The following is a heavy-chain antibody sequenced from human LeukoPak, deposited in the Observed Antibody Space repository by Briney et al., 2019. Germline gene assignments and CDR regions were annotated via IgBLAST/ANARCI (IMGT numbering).Heavy chain of an antibody. Sequence: GASVKVSCKASGYTFTGYYMHWVRQAPGQGLEWMGWINPNSGGTNYAQKFQGRVTMTRDTSISTAYMELSRLRSDDTAVYYCARDRITMVRGVIKIPGDYWGQGTLVTVSS. CDR3: ARDRITMVRGVIKIPGDY. CDR2: INPNSGGT. CDR1: GYTFTGYY. V-gene: IGHV1-2*02. J-gene: IGHJ4*02. D-gene: IGHD3-10*01.